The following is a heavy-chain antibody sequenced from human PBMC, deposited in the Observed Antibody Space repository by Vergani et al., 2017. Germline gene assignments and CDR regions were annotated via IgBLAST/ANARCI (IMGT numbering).Heavy chain of an antibody. J-gene: IGHJ4*02. CDR1: GFTFSSYG. Sequence: QVQLVESGGGVVQPGRSLRLSCAASGFTFSSYGMHWVRQAPGKGLEWVAVISYDGSNKYYADSVKGRFTISRDNSKNTLYLQMNSLRTEDTALYYCAKDWSTGAXFDYWGQGTLVTVSS. CDR3: AKDWSTGAXFDY. D-gene: IGHD3-3*01. V-gene: IGHV3-30*18. CDR2: ISYDGSNK.